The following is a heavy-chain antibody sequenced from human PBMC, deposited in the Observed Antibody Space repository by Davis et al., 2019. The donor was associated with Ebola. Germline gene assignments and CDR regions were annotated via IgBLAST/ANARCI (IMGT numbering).Heavy chain of an antibody. Sequence: ASVKVSCKASGYTFTGYYMHWVRQAPGQGLEWMGWINPNSGGTNYAQKFQGWVTMTRDTSISTAYMELRSLRSDDTAVYYCATSIGDDGTVVTPADYFDYWGQGTLVTVSS. CDR1: GYTFTGYY. CDR2: INPNSGGT. J-gene: IGHJ4*02. D-gene: IGHD4-23*01. CDR3: ATSIGDDGTVVTPADYFDY. V-gene: IGHV1-2*04.